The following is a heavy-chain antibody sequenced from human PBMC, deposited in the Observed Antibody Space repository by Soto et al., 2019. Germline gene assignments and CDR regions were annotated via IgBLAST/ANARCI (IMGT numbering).Heavy chain of an antibody. CDR1: GYTFSSFA. CDR2: SSGTGAGT. D-gene: IGHD2-15*01. Sequence: GGSLRLSCAASGYTFSSFAMSWVRQAPGKGLEWVSTSSGTGAGTYYADSVKGRFSISRDNSKNTLYLQVNSLRAEDTAVYYCANDRTGWYYFDYWGQGTLVTVSS. J-gene: IGHJ4*02. V-gene: IGHV3-23*01. CDR3: ANDRTGWYYFDY.